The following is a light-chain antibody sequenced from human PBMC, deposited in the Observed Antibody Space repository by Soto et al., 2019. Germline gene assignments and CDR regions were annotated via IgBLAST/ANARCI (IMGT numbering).Light chain of an antibody. V-gene: IGKV3-20*01. J-gene: IGKJ2*01. Sequence: DIVLTQSPGTLSLSPGERATLSCRASQSVSSSYLAWYQQKPGQAPRLLIYDSSTTATGIPDRFRGSGSGTDFTLTINRLDPEDFAVYYCQQYGSSVYTFGQGNKLEIK. CDR1: QSVSSSY. CDR3: QQYGSSVYT. CDR2: DSS.